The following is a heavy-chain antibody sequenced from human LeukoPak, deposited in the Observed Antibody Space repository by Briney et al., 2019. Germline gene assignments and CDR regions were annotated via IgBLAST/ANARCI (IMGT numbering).Heavy chain of an antibody. CDR2: ISGSGGST. D-gene: IGHD4-11*01. CDR3: AKGGYSNYSGSYYFDY. J-gene: IGHJ4*02. CDR1: GFTFSSYA. Sequence: GGSLRLSYAASGFTFSSYAMSWVRQAPGKGLEWVSAISGSGGSTYYADSVKGRFTISRDNSKNTLYLQMNSLRAEDTAVYYCAKGGYSNYSGSYYFDYWGQGTLVTVSS. V-gene: IGHV3-23*01.